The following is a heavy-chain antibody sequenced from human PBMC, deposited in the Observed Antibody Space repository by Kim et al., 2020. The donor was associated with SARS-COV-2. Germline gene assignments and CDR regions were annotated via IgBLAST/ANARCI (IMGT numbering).Heavy chain of an antibody. Sequence: YAQKFQGRVTMTEDTSTAPAYMELSSLRSEDTAVYYCATSYYGSGSPLGYWGQGTLVTVSS. D-gene: IGHD3-10*01. V-gene: IGHV1-24*01. CDR3: ATSYYGSGSPLGY. J-gene: IGHJ4*02.